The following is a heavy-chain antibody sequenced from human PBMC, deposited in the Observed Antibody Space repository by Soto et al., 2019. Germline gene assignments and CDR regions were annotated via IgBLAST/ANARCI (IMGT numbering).Heavy chain of an antibody. CDR1: GFGLSNYY. J-gene: IGHJ4*02. CDR2: ISSSGSHT. D-gene: IGHD3-22*01. Sequence: EVQLVESGGGLVKPGESLRLSCVASGFGLSNYYMNWIRQAPGEGLEWVSSISSSGSHTFYTDSVKGRFTISRDNAKNSLYLQMNYLRADDTAVYYGAGTFDSLDYWGQGVLVTVSS. CDR3: AGTFDSLDY. V-gene: IGHV3-21*01.